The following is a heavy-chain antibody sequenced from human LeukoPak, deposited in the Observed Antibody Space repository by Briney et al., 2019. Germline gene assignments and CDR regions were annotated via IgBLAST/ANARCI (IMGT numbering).Heavy chain of an antibody. J-gene: IGHJ3*02. V-gene: IGHV4-39*07. Sequence: SETLSLTCTVSGGSISSSSYYWGWIRQPPGKGLEWIGSIYYSGSTYYNPSLKSRVTISVDTSKNQFSLKLSSVTAADTAVYYCARARLHYYDSSGYPRAFDIWGQGTMVTVSS. D-gene: IGHD3-22*01. CDR2: IYYSGST. CDR3: ARARLHYYDSSGYPRAFDI. CDR1: GGSISSSSYY.